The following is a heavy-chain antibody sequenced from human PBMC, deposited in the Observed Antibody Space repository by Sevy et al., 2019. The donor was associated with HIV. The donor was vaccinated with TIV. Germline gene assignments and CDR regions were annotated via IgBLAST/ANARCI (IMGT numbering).Heavy chain of an antibody. D-gene: IGHD5-18*01. J-gene: IGHJ6*02. V-gene: IGHV1-18*01. Sequence: ASLKVSCKASGYTFTSYGISWVRQAPGQGLEWMGWISAYNGNTNYAQKLQGRVTMTTDTSTSTAYMELRSLRSDDTAVYYCARDQGYSYGYSPFYYYYGMDVWGQGTTVTVSS. CDR3: ARDQGYSYGYSPFYYYYGMDV. CDR1: GYTFTSYG. CDR2: ISAYNGNT.